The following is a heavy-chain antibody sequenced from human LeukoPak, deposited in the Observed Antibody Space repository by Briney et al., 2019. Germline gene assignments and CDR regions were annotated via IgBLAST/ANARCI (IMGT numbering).Heavy chain of an antibody. CDR3: ARGDPLRY. CDR2: MFYSGGT. Sequence: PSETLPLTCTVSGGAISSGGYYWSWIRQHPEKGPEWIGHMFYSGGTYYNPSLKSRVSMSVDTSQNHFSLKLTSVTAADTAVYYCARGDPLRYWGQGIRVTVSS. D-gene: IGHD3-16*02. V-gene: IGHV4-31*03. J-gene: IGHJ4*02. CDR1: GGAISSGGYY.